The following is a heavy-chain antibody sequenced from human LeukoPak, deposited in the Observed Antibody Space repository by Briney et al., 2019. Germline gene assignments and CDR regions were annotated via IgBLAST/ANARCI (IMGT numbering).Heavy chain of an antibody. J-gene: IGHJ4*02. D-gene: IGHD5-12*01. CDR3: ARDGYSGYDPRGDLGDY. CDR1: GFTFSSYA. Sequence: GGSLRLSCAASGFTFSSYAMSWVRQAPGKGLEWVSAISGSGGSTYYADSVKGRFTISRDNSKNTLYLQMNSLKAEDTAVYYCARDGYSGYDPRGDLGDYWGQGTLVTVSS. CDR2: ISGSGGST. V-gene: IGHV3-23*01.